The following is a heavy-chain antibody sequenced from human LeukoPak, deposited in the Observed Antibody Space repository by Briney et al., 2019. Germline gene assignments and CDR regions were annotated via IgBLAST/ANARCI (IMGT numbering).Heavy chain of an antibody. CDR3: ASSPIAVAEFDY. Sequence: SETLSLTCTVSGYSISSGYYWGWIRQPPGKGLEWIGSIYHSGSTYYNPSLKSRVTISVDTSKNQFSLKLSSVTAADTAVYYCASSPIAVAEFDYWGQGTLVTVSS. CDR2: IYHSGST. CDR1: GYSISSGYY. V-gene: IGHV4-38-2*02. D-gene: IGHD6-19*01. J-gene: IGHJ4*02.